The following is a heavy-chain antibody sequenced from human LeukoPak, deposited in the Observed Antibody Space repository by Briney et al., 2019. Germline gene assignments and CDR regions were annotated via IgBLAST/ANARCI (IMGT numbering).Heavy chain of an antibody. CDR1: GFTFSSYD. D-gene: IGHD1-26*01. V-gene: IGHV3-33*01. CDR2: IWYDGSDK. Sequence: GRSLRLSCAASGFTFSSYDMHWVRQAPGKGLEWGAVIWYDGSDKYYADYVKSRFTISRDNSKNTLYLQMNSLRAEATAVYYCARDRGGATYYFDYWGQGTLVTVSS. J-gene: IGHJ4*02. CDR3: ARDRGGATYYFDY.